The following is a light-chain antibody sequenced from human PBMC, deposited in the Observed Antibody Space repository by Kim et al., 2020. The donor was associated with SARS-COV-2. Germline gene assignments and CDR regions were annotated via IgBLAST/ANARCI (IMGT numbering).Light chain of an antibody. J-gene: IGKJ2*03. CDR3: QQYGSSPYS. CDR2: EAF. Sequence: LSPGERTTLSCRASQSVGSSLLAWYQQTPGQAPRLLIYEAFKRVAGIPDRFSGSGSGTDFTLTISRPEPEDFAMYYCQQYGSSPYSFGQGTKLEI. V-gene: IGKV3-20*01. CDR1: QSVGSSL.